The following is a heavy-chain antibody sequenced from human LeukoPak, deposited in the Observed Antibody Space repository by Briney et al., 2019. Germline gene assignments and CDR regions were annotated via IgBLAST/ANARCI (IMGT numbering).Heavy chain of an antibody. J-gene: IGHJ3*02. Sequence: SLXLSCAASGFTFSSYAMHWVRQAPGKGLEWVAVISYDGSNKYYADSVKGRFTISRDNAKNSLYLQMNSLRAEGTAVYYCARPMVRGVTGLSDAFDIWGQGTMVTVSS. V-gene: IGHV3-30-3*01. CDR2: ISYDGSNK. D-gene: IGHD3-10*01. CDR3: ARPMVRGVTGLSDAFDI. CDR1: GFTFSSYA.